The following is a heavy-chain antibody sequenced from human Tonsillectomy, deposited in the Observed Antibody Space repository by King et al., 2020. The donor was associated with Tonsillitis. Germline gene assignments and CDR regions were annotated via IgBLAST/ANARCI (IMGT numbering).Heavy chain of an antibody. Sequence: VQLVESGGGVVQPGRSLRLSCAASGFTFSSYGMHWVRQAPGKGLAWVAVMSYDGNNKYYADSVKGRFTISRDNSKNTLYLQVNSLRAEDTAVYYCAKGGYSYGWSYFDYWGQGTLVTVSS. CDR2: MSYDGNNK. J-gene: IGHJ4*02. CDR3: AKGGYSYGWSYFDY. CDR1: GFTFSSYG. D-gene: IGHD5-18*01. V-gene: IGHV3-30*18.